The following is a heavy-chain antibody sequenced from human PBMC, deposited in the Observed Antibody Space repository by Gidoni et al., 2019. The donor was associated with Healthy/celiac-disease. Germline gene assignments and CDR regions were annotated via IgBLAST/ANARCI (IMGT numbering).Heavy chain of an antibody. Sequence: EVQLVESGGGLIQPGGSLRLSCAASGFTVSSNYMSWVRQAPGKGLEWVSVIYSGGSTYYADSVKGRFTISRDNSKNTLYLQMNSLRAEDTAVYYCARGAAARIYYYGMDVWGQGTTVTVSS. CDR1: GFTVSSNY. CDR2: IYSGGST. V-gene: IGHV3-53*01. CDR3: ARGAAARIYYYGMDV. J-gene: IGHJ6*02. D-gene: IGHD6-13*01.